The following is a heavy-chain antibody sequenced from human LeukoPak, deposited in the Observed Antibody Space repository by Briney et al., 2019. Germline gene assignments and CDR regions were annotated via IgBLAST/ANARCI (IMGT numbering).Heavy chain of an antibody. Sequence: GGSLRLSCAASGFTFSTYGMHWVRQAPGKGLEWVALVWSDGNGRFYADSVKGRFTISRDNSKNTLYLQMNSLRAEDTAVYYCAKPQAETYSSGWSVDYWGQGTLVTVSS. CDR3: AKPQAETYSSGWSVDY. CDR1: GFTFSTYG. V-gene: IGHV3-30*02. D-gene: IGHD6-19*01. CDR2: VWSDGNGR. J-gene: IGHJ4*02.